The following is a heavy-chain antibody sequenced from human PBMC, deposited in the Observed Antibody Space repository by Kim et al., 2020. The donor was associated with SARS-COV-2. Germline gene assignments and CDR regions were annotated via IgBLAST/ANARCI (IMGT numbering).Heavy chain of an antibody. D-gene: IGHD2-8*01. J-gene: IGHJ5*02. Sequence: ASVKVSCKASGYTFTSYAMHWVRQAPGQRLEWMGWINAGNGNTKYSQKFQGRVTITRDTSASTAYMELSSLRSEDTAVYYCARTPYCPNGVCYVDWFDPWGQGTLFTVSS. CDR1: GYTFTSYA. CDR3: ARTPYCPNGVCYVDWFDP. V-gene: IGHV1-3*01. CDR2: INAGNGNT.